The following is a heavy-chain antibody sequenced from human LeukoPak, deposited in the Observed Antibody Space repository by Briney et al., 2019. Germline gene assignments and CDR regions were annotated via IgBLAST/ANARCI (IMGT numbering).Heavy chain of an antibody. CDR1: GGSISSSSYY. D-gene: IGHD3-3*01. J-gene: IGHJ5*02. CDR3: ASSLITIFGVVPDWFDP. V-gene: IGHV4-39*07. Sequence: SETLSLTCTVSGGSISSSSYYWGWIRQPPRKGLEWIGSIYYSGSTYYNPSLKSRVTISVDTSKNQFSLKLSSVTAADTAVYYCASSLITIFGVVPDWFDPWGQGTLVTVSS. CDR2: IYYSGST.